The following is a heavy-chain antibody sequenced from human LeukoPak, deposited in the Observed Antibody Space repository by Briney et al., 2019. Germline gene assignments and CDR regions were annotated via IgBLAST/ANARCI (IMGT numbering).Heavy chain of an antibody. CDR1: GYTLTGYY. Sequence: ASVKVSCKAFGYTLTGYYMHWVRQAPGQGLEWMGWINPNSGGTNYAQKFQGRVTMTRDTSISTAYMELSRLRSDDTAVYYCARELGYCSGGSCSTYYYYYGMDVWGQGTTVTVSS. CDR2: INPNSGGT. D-gene: IGHD2-15*01. V-gene: IGHV1-2*02. CDR3: ARELGYCSGGSCSTYYYYYGMDV. J-gene: IGHJ6*02.